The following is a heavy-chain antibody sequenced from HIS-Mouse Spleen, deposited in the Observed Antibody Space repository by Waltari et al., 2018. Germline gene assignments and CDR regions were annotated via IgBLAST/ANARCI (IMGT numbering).Heavy chain of an antibody. Sequence: QLQLQESGPGLVKPSETLSLTCTASGGSIGSSSYYWCWIRQPPGKGLEWIGSIYYSGSTYYNPSLKSRVTISVDTSKNQFSLKLSSVTAADTAVYYCAREIPYSSSWYDWYFDLWGRGTLVTVSS. CDR2: IYYSGST. CDR3: AREIPYSSSWYDWYFDL. CDR1: GGSIGSSSYY. V-gene: IGHV4-39*07. D-gene: IGHD6-13*01. J-gene: IGHJ2*01.